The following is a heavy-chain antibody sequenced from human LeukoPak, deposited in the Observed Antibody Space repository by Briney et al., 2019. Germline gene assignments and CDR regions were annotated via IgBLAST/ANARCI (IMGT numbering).Heavy chain of an antibody. Sequence: GSLIPSCAASGFTFSNYSKHWVRQPPGKGLEYVSAISSNGGSTYYTNSVKGRFTISRDNSKNPLYLQMGRLRAEDMAVYYCARDGGGSLPDYWGQGALVTVSS. CDR2: ISSNGGST. D-gene: IGHD3-16*01. CDR1: GFTFSNYS. CDR3: ARDGGGSLPDY. J-gene: IGHJ4*02. V-gene: IGHV3-64*01.